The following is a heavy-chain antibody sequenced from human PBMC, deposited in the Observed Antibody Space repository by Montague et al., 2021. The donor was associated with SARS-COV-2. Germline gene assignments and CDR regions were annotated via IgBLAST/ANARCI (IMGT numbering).Heavy chain of an antibody. CDR1: GGSISSGTYY. CDR3: ARRAQWQVSWLFDL. J-gene: IGHJ2*01. CDR2: INYSGKT. Sequence: SETLSLTCTVSGGSISSGTYYWGWVRQPPGKGLEWIGTINYSGKTYYNPSLKSRVTISVDTSKNQFSLKVTSVTAADTAVYYCARRAQWQVSWLFDLWGRGTLVTVSS. V-gene: IGHV4-39*01. D-gene: IGHD6-19*01.